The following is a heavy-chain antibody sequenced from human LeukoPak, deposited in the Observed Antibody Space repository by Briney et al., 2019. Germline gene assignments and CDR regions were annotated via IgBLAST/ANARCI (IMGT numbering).Heavy chain of an antibody. Sequence: ASVTVSCKASGYTFTSYYMHWVRQAPGQGLEWMGIINPSGGSTSYAQKFQGRVTMTRDASTSTVYVELSSLRSEDTALYYCARESSVGATSVWGQGTLVTVSS. J-gene: IGHJ4*02. D-gene: IGHD1-26*01. CDR2: INPSGGST. CDR3: ARESSVGATSV. V-gene: IGHV1-46*01. CDR1: GYTFTSYY.